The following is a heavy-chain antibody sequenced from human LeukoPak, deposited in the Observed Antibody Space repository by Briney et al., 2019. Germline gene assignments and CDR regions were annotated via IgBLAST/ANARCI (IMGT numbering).Heavy chain of an antibody. V-gene: IGHV4-4*02. D-gene: IGHD3-10*01. Sequence: PSETLSLTCAVSGGSISSGNWWSWVRQPPGKGLEWIGEIYHSGTTNYNPSLKSRVTISVDKSKNQFSLKLSSMTAADTAVYYCARDKRGITMVRGVIDNYYYYGMDVWGQGTTVTVSS. CDR2: IYHSGTT. CDR3: ARDKRGITMVRGVIDNYYYYGMDV. CDR1: GGSISSGNW. J-gene: IGHJ6*02.